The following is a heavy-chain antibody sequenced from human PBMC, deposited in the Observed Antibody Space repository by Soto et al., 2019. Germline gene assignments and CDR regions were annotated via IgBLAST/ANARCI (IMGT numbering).Heavy chain of an antibody. CDR1: GFTFSSYW. CDR3: ARDYSGYDYKAGYYYYYGMDV. D-gene: IGHD5-12*01. V-gene: IGHV3-7*01. J-gene: IGHJ6*02. Sequence: GGSLRLSCAASGFTFSSYWMSWVRQAPGKGLEWVANIGQDGSEKYYVDSVKGRFTISRDNAKNSLYLQMNSLRAGDTAVYYCARDYSGYDYKAGYYYYYGMDVWGQGTTVTVSS. CDR2: IGQDGSEK.